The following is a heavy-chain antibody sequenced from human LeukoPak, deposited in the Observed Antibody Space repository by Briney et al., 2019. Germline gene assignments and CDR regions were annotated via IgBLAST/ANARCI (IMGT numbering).Heavy chain of an antibody. J-gene: IGHJ4*02. CDR3: ARDGPILTGYYNVDY. V-gene: IGHV3-53*01. D-gene: IGHD3-9*01. Sequence: PGGSLRLSCAVSGFTVSNNYMNWVRQAPGKGLEWVSIIYSGGRTYYADSAKGRFTISRDIFKNTVYLQMNSLRAEDTAVYYCARDGPILTGYYNVDYWGQGTLVAVSS. CDR1: GFTVSNNY. CDR2: IYSGGRT.